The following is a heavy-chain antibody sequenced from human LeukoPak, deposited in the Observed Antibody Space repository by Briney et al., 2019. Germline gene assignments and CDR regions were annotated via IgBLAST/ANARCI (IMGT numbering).Heavy chain of an antibody. D-gene: IGHD2-21*01. J-gene: IGHJ5*02. V-gene: IGHV3-73*01. CDR2: IRSKDQNSAT. CDR1: GFSFSDSP. Sequence: GGSLRLPCAASGFSFSDSPIHWVRQASGKGLEWVGRIRSKDQNSATAYAESVKGRFTISRDDSKNTAYLQMNSLRIEDTAVYYCESSITKAGGSWGQGTLVTVSS. CDR3: ESSITKAGGS.